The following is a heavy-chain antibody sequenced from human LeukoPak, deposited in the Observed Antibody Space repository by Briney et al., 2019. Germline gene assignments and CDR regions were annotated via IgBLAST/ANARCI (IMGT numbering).Heavy chain of an antibody. D-gene: IGHD3-9*01. CDR2: IYYSGDT. J-gene: IGHJ5*02. CDR1: GGSIRSYY. Sequence: SETLSLTCTVSGGSIRSYYWSWIRQPPGKGLEWIGYIYYSGDTNYNPSLQSRVTVSVDTSKNQFSLKLTSVTAADTAVYYCARNYDILTGPNWFDPWGQGTLVTVSS. V-gene: IGHV4-59*01. CDR3: ARNYDILTGPNWFDP.